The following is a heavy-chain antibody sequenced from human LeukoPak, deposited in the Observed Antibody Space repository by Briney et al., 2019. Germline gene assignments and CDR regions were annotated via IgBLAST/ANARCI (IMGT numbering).Heavy chain of an antibody. V-gene: IGHV3-74*01. CDR1: GITFSYYW. Sequence: GGFLRLSCAASGITFSYYWMHWVRQAPGKGLVWVSRIDADGTSATYADSVKGRFTISRDNAKNTLYLQMNSLRAEDTAVYYCAREGGYDPFEYWGQGTLVTVSS. CDR2: IDADGTSA. D-gene: IGHD5-12*01. CDR3: AREGGYDPFEY. J-gene: IGHJ4*02.